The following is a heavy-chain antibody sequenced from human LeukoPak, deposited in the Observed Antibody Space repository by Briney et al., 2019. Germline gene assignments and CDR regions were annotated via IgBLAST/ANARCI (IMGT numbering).Heavy chain of an antibody. CDR2: ISSDGNNK. J-gene: IGHJ4*02. D-gene: IGHD2-15*01. CDR3: AKDVVADY. V-gene: IGHV3-30-3*01. CDR1: GFIFSSYA. Sequence: GGSLRLSCAASGFIFSSYAMHWVRQAPGRGLEWVAVISSDGNNKYADSVKGRFTISRDNSKNTLYLQMNSLRAEDTAVYYCAKDVVADYWGQGTLVTVSS.